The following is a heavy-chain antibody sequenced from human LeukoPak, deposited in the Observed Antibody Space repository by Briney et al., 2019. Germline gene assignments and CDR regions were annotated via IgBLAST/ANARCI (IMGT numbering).Heavy chain of an antibody. J-gene: IGHJ4*02. CDR2: IDGTGRTT. Sequence: GGSLRLSCAASGFTFSSYGVNWVRQAPGKGLEWVSSIDGTGRTTDYADSVKGRFTTSRDNSKNAAYLQLVSLRADDTAVFYCAKINSITLVRGANILLNNWGQGTLVTVSS. D-gene: IGHD3-10*01. CDR3: AKINSITLVRGANILLNN. CDR1: GFTFSSYG. V-gene: IGHV3-23*01.